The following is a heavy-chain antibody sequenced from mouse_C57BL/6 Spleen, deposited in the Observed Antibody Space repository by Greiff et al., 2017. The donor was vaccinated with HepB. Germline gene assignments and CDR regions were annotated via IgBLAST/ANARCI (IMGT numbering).Heavy chain of an antibody. CDR1: GFTFSDYY. CDR2: ISNGGGST. Sequence: EVKLVESGGGLVQPGGSLKLSCAASGFTFSDYYMYWVRQTPEKRLEWVAYISNGGGSTYYPDTLKGRFTISRDNAKNTLYLQMSSLKSEDTAMYYCARHRTGAFDYWGQGTTLTVSS. V-gene: IGHV5-12*01. J-gene: IGHJ2*01. D-gene: IGHD4-1*01. CDR3: ARHRTGAFDY.